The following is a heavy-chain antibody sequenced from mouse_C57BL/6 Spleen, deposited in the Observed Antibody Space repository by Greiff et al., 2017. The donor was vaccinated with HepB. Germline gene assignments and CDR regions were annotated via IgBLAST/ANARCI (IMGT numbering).Heavy chain of an antibody. CDR1: GFSFNTYA. V-gene: IGHV10-1*01. D-gene: IGHD1-1*01. CDR3: VRHSAEYYVSSDYAMDD. J-gene: IGHJ4*01. CDR2: IRSKSNNYAT. Sequence: EVQRVESGGGLVQPKGSLKLSCAASGFSFNTYAMNWVRQAPGKGLEWVARIRSKSNNYATYYADSVKDRFTISRDDSASMLYLQMNNLKTEDTARDYCVRHSAEYYVSSDYAMDDWGQGTSVTVSS.